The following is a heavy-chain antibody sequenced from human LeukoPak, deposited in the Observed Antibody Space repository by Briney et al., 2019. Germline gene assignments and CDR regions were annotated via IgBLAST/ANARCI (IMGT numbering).Heavy chain of an antibody. CDR1: GFTFSSIE. J-gene: IGHJ4*02. CDR3: AREGAGSSWQNPFDY. CDR2: ISGGGLTM. D-gene: IGHD6-13*01. V-gene: IGHV3-48*03. Sequence: PGGSLRLSCAASGFTFSSIEMSWVRQAPGKGLEWISYISGGGLTMYYADSVKGRFTISRDNAKNSLFLQMNSLRAEDTAVYYCAREGAGSSWQNPFDYWGQGTLVTVSS.